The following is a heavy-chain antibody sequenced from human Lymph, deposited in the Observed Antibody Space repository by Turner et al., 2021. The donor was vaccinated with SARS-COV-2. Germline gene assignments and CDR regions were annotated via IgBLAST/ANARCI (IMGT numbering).Heavy chain of an antibody. CDR3: ARVSLIVVVVADTSYDAVDI. J-gene: IGHJ3*02. CDR1: GCSISSSSYY. V-gene: IGHV4-39*02. Sequence: QLQLQESGPGLVKPSDTLSLTCTVSGCSISSSSYYWGWILHPPGKGLEWIGSIYNSGSTYENPSLRSRVNISVDTSKKHFSLKLSYVTDADTAVYYCARVSLIVVVVADTSYDAVDIWGQGTMVTDSS. CDR2: IYNSGST. D-gene: IGHD2-15*01.